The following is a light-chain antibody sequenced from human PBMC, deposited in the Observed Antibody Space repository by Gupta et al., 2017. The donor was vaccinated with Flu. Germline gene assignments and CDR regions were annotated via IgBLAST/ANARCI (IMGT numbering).Light chain of an antibody. V-gene: IGKV3-20*01. CDR2: GAS. CDR3: QQYGSSLLNT. CDR1: QSVSSSY. J-gene: IGKJ2*01. Sequence: EIVLTQSPGTLSWSPGERATLSCRASQSVSSSYLAWYQQKPGQAPRLLIYGASSRATGIPDRFSGSGSGTDFTLTISRLEPEDFAMYYCQQYGSSLLNTFGQGTKLEIK.